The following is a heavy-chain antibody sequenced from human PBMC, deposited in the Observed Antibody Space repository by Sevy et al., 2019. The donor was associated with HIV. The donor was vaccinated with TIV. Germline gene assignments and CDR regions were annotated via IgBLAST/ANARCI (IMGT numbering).Heavy chain of an antibody. D-gene: IGHD4-17*01. J-gene: IGHJ4*02. CDR1: GFTFDDYG. CDR2: INWNGGRT. CDR3: AREPFYKVYGDYSDY. Sequence: GGSLRLSCAASGFTFDDYGMSWVRQVPGKGLEWVSGINWNGGRTDYADSVKGRFTISRDNAKNSLYLQMSSLRAEDTALYYCAREPFYKVYGDYSDYWGQGTLVTVSS. V-gene: IGHV3-20*04.